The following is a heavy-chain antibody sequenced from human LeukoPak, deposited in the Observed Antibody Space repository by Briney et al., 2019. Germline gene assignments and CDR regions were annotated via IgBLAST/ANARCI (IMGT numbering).Heavy chain of an antibody. Sequence: GGSLRLSCTASGFPFRVRWMHWVRQAPGKGLVWISLIKKDGFFSAYADSVKGRFTISRDDAKNTLYLQMDSLRADDTAVYYCATDLDYTFDYWGRGTLVTVSS. J-gene: IGHJ4*02. CDR2: IKKDGFFS. CDR1: GFPFRVRW. V-gene: IGHV3-74*03. CDR3: ATDLDYTFDY. D-gene: IGHD4-11*01.